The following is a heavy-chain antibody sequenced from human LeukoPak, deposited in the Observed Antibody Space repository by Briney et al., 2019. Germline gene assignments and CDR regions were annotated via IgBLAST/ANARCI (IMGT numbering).Heavy chain of an antibody. D-gene: IGHD2/OR15-2a*01. CDR3: ATLLGVGYYYYYYGMDV. CDR1: GGSISSSSYY. V-gene: IGHV4-39*01. CDR2: IYYSGST. Sequence: SETLSLTSTVSGGSISSSSYYWGWIRQPPVKGLEWIGSIYYSGSTYYNPSLKSRVTISVDTSKNQFSLKLSSVTAADTAVYYCATLLGVGYYYYYYGMDVWGQGTTVTVSS. J-gene: IGHJ6*02.